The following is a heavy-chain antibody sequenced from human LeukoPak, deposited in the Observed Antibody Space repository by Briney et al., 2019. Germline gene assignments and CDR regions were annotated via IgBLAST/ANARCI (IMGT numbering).Heavy chain of an antibody. V-gene: IGHV1-8*01. CDR3: ARDLLIVGATSLDY. CDR1: GYTFTSYD. CDR2: MNPNSGNT. D-gene: IGHD1-26*01. J-gene: IGHJ4*02. Sequence: ASVKVSCKASGYTFTSYDINWVRQATGQGLEWMGWMNPNSGNTGYAQKFQGRVTMTRNTSISTAYMELSSLRSEDTAVYYCARDLLIVGATSLDYWGQGTLVTVSS.